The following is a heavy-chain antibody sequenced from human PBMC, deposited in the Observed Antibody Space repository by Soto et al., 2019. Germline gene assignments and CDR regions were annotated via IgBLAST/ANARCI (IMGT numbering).Heavy chain of an antibody. J-gene: IGHJ5*02. D-gene: IGHD3-3*01. Sequence: PGGSLRLSCAASGFTFSSYAMSWVRQAPGKGLEWVSAISVSGGSTYYADSVKGRFTISRDNSKNTLYLQMNSLRAEDTAVYYCAKKSDYDFWSFNWFDPWGQGTLVTVSS. CDR2: ISVSGGST. CDR1: GFTFSSYA. V-gene: IGHV3-23*01. CDR3: AKKSDYDFWSFNWFDP.